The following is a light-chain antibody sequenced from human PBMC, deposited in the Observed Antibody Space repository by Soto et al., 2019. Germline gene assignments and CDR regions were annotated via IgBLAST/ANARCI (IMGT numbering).Light chain of an antibody. CDR3: QQYNNWPYT. CDR1: SRVCSN. V-gene: IGKV3-15*01. Sequence: EIVMTQSPDTLSVSPGERAPPSCRASSRVCSNLALYQQKPGQAPRLLIFGASTRATGIPARFSGSGSGTEFTLTISSLQSEDFAVYHCQQYNNWPYTFGQGTTLEIK. J-gene: IGKJ2*01. CDR2: GAS.